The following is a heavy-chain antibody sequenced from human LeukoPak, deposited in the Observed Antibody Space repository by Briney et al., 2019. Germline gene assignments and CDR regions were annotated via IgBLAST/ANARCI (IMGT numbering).Heavy chain of an antibody. V-gene: IGHV4-34*01. CDR1: GGSFSGYY. J-gene: IGHJ4*02. Sequence: PSETLSLTSAVYGGSFSGYYWSWIRQPPGKGLEWIGEINHSGSTNYNPSLKSRVTISVDTSKNQFSLKLSSVTAADTAVYYCARVRYSGYVDYWGQGTLVTVSS. D-gene: IGHD5-12*01. CDR2: INHSGST. CDR3: ARVRYSGYVDY.